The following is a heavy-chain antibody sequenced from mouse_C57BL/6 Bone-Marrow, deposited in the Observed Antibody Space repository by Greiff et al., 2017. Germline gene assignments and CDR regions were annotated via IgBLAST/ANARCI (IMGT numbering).Heavy chain of an antibody. Sequence: EVMLVESGGGLVQPGGSLSLSCAASGFTFTDYYMSWVRQPPGKALEWLGFIRNKANGYTTEYSASVKGRFTISSDNSQSILYLQMNALRAEDSATYYCARYWGQLRPNPLYYYAMDYWGQGTSVTVSS. CDR3: ARYWGQLRPNPLYYYAMDY. J-gene: IGHJ4*01. CDR2: IRNKANGYTT. CDR1: GFTFTDYY. D-gene: IGHD3-2*02. V-gene: IGHV7-3*01.